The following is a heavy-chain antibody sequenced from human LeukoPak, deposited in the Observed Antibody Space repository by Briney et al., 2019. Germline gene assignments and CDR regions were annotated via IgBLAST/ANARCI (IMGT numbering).Heavy chain of an antibody. V-gene: IGHV3-7*03. D-gene: IGHD3-22*01. CDR2: IKQDGTEK. Sequence: GGSLRLSCAASGFTFSTYWMSWVRQAPGKGLEWVAVIKQDGTEKYYVDSVKGRFTISRDNAKNSLYLQMNSLTAEDTAVYYCARVELYYYDSSGYYLNFDYWGQGTLVTVSS. CDR3: ARVELYYYDSSGYYLNFDY. CDR1: GFTFSTYW. J-gene: IGHJ4*02.